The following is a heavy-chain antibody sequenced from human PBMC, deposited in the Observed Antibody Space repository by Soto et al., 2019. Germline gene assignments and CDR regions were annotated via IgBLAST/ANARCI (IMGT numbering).Heavy chain of an antibody. V-gene: IGHV4-59*08. CDR1: GGSISSYY. D-gene: IGHD3-10*01. J-gene: IGHJ4*02. CDR2: IYYSGST. Sequence: SETLSLTCTVSGGSISSYYWSWIRQPPGKGLEWIGYIYYSGSTNYNPSLKSRVTISVGTSKNQFSLKLSSVTAADAAVYYCARTLSGSYSKFDDWGQGTLVTVSS. CDR3: ARTLSGSYSKFDD.